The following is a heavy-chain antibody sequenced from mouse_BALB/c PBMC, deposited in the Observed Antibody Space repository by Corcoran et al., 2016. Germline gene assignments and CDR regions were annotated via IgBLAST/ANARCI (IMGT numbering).Heavy chain of an antibody. V-gene: IGHV9-3-1*01. Sequence: QIQLVQSGPELKKPGETVKISCKASGYTFTNYGMNWVKQAPGKGLKWMGWINTYTGEPTYADDFKGRFALSLETSARTAYLQINNHKNEDTSTYFCAREPYAMDYWGQGTSVTVSS. CDR3: AREPYAMDY. CDR2: INTYTGEP. CDR1: GYTFTNYG. J-gene: IGHJ4*01.